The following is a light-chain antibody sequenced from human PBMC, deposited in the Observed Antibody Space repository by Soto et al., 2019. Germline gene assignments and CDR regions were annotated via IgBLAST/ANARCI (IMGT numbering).Light chain of an antibody. J-gene: IGKJ1*01. V-gene: IGKV3-11*01. CDR3: QQRNMWPRT. Sequence: EIVMTQSPSTLSFSVGDRATLTCRASQNIDSDLDWYQQRPGQPPRLLIYDASNRATGIPARFGGSGSGADFTLSISSLEPEDFAVYHCQQRNMWPRTFGQGTKVDIK. CDR2: DAS. CDR1: QNIDSD.